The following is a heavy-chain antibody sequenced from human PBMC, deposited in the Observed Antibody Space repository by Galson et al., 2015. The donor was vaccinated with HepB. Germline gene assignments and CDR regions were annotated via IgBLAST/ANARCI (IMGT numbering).Heavy chain of an antibody. CDR1: GFTFSRYG. V-gene: IGHV3-33*01. D-gene: IGHD2-2*01. CDR3: ARDRPAAAVIPRQGY. CDR2: IRYDGSNK. J-gene: IGHJ4*02. Sequence: SLRLSCAASGFTFSRYGMHWVRQAPGKGLEWVAVIRYDGSNKYYADSVKGRFTISRDNSKNTLYLQMNSLRVEDTAVYYCARDRPAAAVIPRQGYWGQGTLVTVSS.